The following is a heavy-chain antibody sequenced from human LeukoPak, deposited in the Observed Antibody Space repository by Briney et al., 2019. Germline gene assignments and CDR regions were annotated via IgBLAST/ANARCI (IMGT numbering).Heavy chain of an antibody. D-gene: IGHD1-26*01. CDR3: ARDKIVGATNFDY. V-gene: IGHV3-30*04. CDR2: ISYDGGNK. Sequence: GGSLRLSCAASGFTFSSYAMHWVRQAPGKGLEWVAVISYDGGNKYYADSVKGRFTISRDNSKNTLYLQMNSLRAEDTAVYYCARDKIVGATNFDYWGQGTLVTVSS. CDR1: GFTFSSYA. J-gene: IGHJ4*02.